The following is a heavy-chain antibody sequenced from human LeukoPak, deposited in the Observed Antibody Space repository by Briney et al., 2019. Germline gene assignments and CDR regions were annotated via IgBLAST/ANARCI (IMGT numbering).Heavy chain of an antibody. D-gene: IGHD3-16*01. CDR3: TKEGLPLATSWSAWFDP. Sequence: GGSLRLSCVASGFTFSSYGMSWVRQPPGKGLEWVSTISGTGDSTYYADSVKGRFTISRDNSRNTLYLQMNSLRPEDTAVYYCTKEGLPLATSWSAWFDPWGQGTLVTVSS. J-gene: IGHJ5*02. CDR2: ISGTGDST. CDR1: GFTFSSYG. V-gene: IGHV3-23*01.